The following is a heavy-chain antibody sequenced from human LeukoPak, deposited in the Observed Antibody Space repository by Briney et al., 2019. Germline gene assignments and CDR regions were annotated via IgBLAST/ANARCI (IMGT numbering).Heavy chain of an antibody. D-gene: IGHD2-2*01. V-gene: IGHV4-34*01. CDR3: ARGAWDCSSTSCYVNWFDP. J-gene: IGHJ5*02. Sequence: AETLTLTCAVYGGSFSDYYWSWIRQPPGKGLEWVGEMKHSRSTNYNPSLKSRVTISVDTSKNQFSLQLSSVTAADTAGYYCARGAWDCSSTSCYVNWFDPWGQGTLVTVSS. CDR1: GGSFSDYY. CDR2: MKHSRST.